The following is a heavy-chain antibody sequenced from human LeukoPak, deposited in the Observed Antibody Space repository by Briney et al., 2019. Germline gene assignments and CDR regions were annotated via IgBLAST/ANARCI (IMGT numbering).Heavy chain of an antibody. D-gene: IGHD1/OR15-1a*01. Sequence: PWASVKVSCKASGYTFGTHWMHWVRQAPGQGLEWMAIINPSGDFRSYAQKFQGRLTVTRDMSTRTVYMELSDLRPEDTAVYYCARDYSGEWEQPTGWWFDPWGQGTLVIVSS. CDR2: INPSGDFR. CDR1: GYTFGTHW. CDR3: ARDYSGEWEQPTGWWFDP. J-gene: IGHJ5*02. V-gene: IGHV1-46*01.